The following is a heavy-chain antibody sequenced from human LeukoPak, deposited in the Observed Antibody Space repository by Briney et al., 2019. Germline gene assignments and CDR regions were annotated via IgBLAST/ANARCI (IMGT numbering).Heavy chain of an antibody. CDR1: GFTFSTYN. CDR3: VRDNSRGQSLGVIY. V-gene: IGHV3-48*01. J-gene: IGHJ4*02. D-gene: IGHD3-22*01. Sequence: SGGSLRLSCAASGFTFSTYNMNWVRQAPGKGLEWISYINADSSTIHYADSVRGRFTTSRDNAKNSLYLQMNSLRAEDTAVYYCVRDNSRGQSLGVIYWGQGSLVTVSS. CDR2: INADSSTI.